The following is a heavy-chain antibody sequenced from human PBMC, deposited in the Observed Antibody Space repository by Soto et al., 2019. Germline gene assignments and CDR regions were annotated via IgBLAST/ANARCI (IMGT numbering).Heavy chain of an antibody. Sequence: SETLSLTCTVFGGSISSYYWNWIRQPPGKGLEWIGYIHYSGSTSYNPSLKSRVAISVDTSKNQFSLKLSSVTAADTALYYCARRSLGEAHFDYWGQGTLVTVSS. CDR1: GGSISSYY. J-gene: IGHJ4*02. D-gene: IGHD3-10*01. V-gene: IGHV4-59*08. CDR3: ARRSLGEAHFDY. CDR2: IHYSGST.